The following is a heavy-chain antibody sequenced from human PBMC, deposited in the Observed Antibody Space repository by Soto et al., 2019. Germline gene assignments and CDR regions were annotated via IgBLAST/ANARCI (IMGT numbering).Heavy chain of an antibody. D-gene: IGHD5-18*01. V-gene: IGHV3-23*01. CDR2: VSGSGGST. CDR3: AKDFGYNYGYDAFDF. J-gene: IGHJ3*01. CDR1: GFTFSSSA. Sequence: PGGSMTLSCAASGFTFSSSAMSWVRQAQRKGMEWVSGVSGSGGSTYCVDSVKGRFTISRDNSKNTLYLQMNSLRAEDTAVYYCAKDFGYNYGYDAFDFWGQGTMVTVSS.